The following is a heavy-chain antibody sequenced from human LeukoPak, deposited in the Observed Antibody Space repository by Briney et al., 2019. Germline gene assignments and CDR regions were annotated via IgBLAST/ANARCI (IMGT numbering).Heavy chain of an antibody. J-gene: IGHJ4*02. CDR1: GFSFDTYA. V-gene: IGHV3-30*19. D-gene: IGHD3-10*01. Sequence: PGGSLRLSCAASGFSFDTYAMHWVRQAPGKGLEWVAVISYDGTNKYYADSVKGRFTISRDNSKNTLYLQMTSLRAEDTAVYYCARGGSGGYYPYYFDYWGQGNVVTVSS. CDR3: ARGGSGGYYPYYFDY. CDR2: ISYDGTNK.